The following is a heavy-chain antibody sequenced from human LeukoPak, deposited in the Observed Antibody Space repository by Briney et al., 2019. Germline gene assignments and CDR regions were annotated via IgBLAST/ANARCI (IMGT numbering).Heavy chain of an antibody. CDR1: GGSITSSSYY. D-gene: IGHD3-22*01. Sequence: PSETLSLTCTVSGGSITSSSYYWGWIRQPPGKGLEWIGSFSCSGTAYFNPSLESRVTMSVDTSNNQVSLNVSSVTAADTGVYYCARPSSGYYYDYMDVWGKGTLVTVSS. CDR3: ARPSSGYYYDYMDV. V-gene: IGHV4-39*01. CDR2: FSCSGTA. J-gene: IGHJ6*03.